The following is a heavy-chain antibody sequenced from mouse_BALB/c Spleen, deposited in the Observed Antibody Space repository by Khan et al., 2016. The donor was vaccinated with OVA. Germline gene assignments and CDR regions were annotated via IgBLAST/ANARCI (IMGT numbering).Heavy chain of an antibody. CDR3: VRSTGSNIY. V-gene: IGHV14-3*02. J-gene: IGHJ3*01. D-gene: IGHD1-1*01. CDR2: FDRASGNS. Sequence: VQLQQSGAELVKPGASVKLSCTASGFNIKDSFMHWVKQRPEQGLEWIGRFDRASGNSQYDPKFRGKATIIADTSSNTAYLQLSSLTSEDTAVYYCVRSTGSNIYWGQGTLVTVSA. CDR1: GFNIKDSF.